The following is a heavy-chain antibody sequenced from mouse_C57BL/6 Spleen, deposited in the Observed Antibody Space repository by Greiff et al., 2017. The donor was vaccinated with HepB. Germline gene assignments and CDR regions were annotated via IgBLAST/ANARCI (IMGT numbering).Heavy chain of an antibody. CDR2: ISNGGGST. D-gene: IGHD2-3*01. CDR1: GFTFSDYY. J-gene: IGHJ3*01. CDR3: ARPPYDGYSWFAY. Sequence: EVQLVESGGGLVQPGGSLKLSCAASGFTFSDYYMYWVRQTPEKRLEWVAYISNGGGSTYYPDTVKGRFTLSRDNAKNTLYLQMSRLKSEDTAMYYCARPPYDGYSWFAYWGQGTLVTVSA. V-gene: IGHV5-12*01.